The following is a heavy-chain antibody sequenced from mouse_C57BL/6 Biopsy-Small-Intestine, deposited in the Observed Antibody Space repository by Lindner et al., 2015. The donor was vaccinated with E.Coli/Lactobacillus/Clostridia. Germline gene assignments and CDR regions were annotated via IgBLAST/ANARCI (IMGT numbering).Heavy chain of an antibody. J-gene: IGHJ2*01. CDR2: IYPGDGDT. CDR1: GYAFSSSW. Sequence: VQLQESGPELVKPGASVKISCKASGYAFSSSWMNWAKQRPGKGLEWIGRIYPGDGDTNYNGKFKGKATLTADKSSSTAYMQLSSLTSEDSAVYFCARGTRLDYWGQGTTLTVSS. D-gene: IGHD3-3*01. V-gene: IGHV1-82*01. CDR3: ARGTRLDY.